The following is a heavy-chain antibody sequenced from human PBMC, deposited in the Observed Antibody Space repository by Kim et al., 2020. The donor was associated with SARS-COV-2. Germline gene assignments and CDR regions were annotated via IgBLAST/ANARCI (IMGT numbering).Heavy chain of an antibody. J-gene: IGHJ4*02. Sequence: ASVKVSCKASGYTFTSYAMHWVRQAPGQRLEWMGWINAGNGNTKYSQKFQGRVTITRDTSASTAYMELSSLRSEDTAVYYCARIGPRAAAGTRGGFDYWGQGTLVTVSS. D-gene: IGHD6-13*01. CDR2: INAGNGNT. CDR3: ARIGPRAAAGTRGGFDY. CDR1: GYTFTSYA. V-gene: IGHV1-3*01.